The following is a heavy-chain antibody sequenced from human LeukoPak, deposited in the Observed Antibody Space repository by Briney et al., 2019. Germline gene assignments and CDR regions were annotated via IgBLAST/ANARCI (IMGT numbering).Heavy chain of an antibody. CDR3: ARRIAAAFNWFDP. CDR2: IYPGDSDT. V-gene: IGHV5-51*01. D-gene: IGHD6-13*01. Sequence: GESLKISCKGSGYSFTSYWIGWVRQMPGKGLEWMGTIYPGDSDTRYSPSFQGQVTISADKSISTAYLQWSSLKASDTAMYYCARRIAAAFNWFDPWGQGTLVTVSS. CDR1: GYSFTSYW. J-gene: IGHJ5*02.